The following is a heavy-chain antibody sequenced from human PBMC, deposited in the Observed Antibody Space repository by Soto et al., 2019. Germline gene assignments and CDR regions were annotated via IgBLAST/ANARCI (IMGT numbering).Heavy chain of an antibody. Sequence: SVKVSCKASGSTFTSSAVQWVRQARGQRLEWIGWIVVGSGNTNYAQKFQERVTITRDMSTSTAYMELSSLRSEDTAVYYCAAGDTIFGVAAYGMDVWGQGTTVTVSS. J-gene: IGHJ6*02. D-gene: IGHD3-3*01. CDR1: GSTFTSSA. V-gene: IGHV1-58*01. CDR3: AAGDTIFGVAAYGMDV. CDR2: IVVGSGNT.